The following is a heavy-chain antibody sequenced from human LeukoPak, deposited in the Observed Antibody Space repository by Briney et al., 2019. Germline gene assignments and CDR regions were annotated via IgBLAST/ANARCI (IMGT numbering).Heavy chain of an antibody. J-gene: IGHJ4*02. CDR1: GGTFSSYA. CDR2: IIPIFGSA. D-gene: IGHD1-7*01. Sequence: SVKVSCKDSGGTFSSYAISWVRQAPGQGLEWMGGIIPIFGSAHYAQKFQGRVTTTTDESTSTAYMELSSLRSEDTAVYYGARGNWNYVVDFWGKGTLVTVSS. V-gene: IGHV1-69*05. CDR3: ARGNWNYVVDF.